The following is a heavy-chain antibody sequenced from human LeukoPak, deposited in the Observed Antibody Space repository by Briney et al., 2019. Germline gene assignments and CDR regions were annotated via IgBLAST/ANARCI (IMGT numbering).Heavy chain of an antibody. CDR2: ISGSGGAT. D-gene: IGHD3-10*01. V-gene: IGHV3-23*01. J-gene: IGHJ4*02. CDR1: GFTFSSYA. Sequence: GGSLRLSCAASGFTFSSYAMGWVRQAPGKGLEWVSAISGSGGATYYADSVKGRFTISRYNSKNTLYLQMNSLRAEDTAVYYCAKVEKYYGSGSLIDYWGQGTLVTVSS. CDR3: AKVEKYYGSGSLIDY.